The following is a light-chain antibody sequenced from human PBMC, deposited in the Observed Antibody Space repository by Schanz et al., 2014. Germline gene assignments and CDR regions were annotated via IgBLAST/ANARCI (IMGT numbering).Light chain of an antibody. CDR2: DVS. Sequence: QSALTQPASVSGSRGQSITISCTGIGTDVGSYDSVSWYQQYPAKAPKLMIYDVSKWPSGVPDRFSGSKSGTSASLAISGLRSEDEADYYCAAWDDSLSGWVFGGGTKLTVL. J-gene: IGLJ3*02. CDR1: GTDVGSYDS. CDR3: AAWDDSLSGWV. V-gene: IGLV2-14*02.